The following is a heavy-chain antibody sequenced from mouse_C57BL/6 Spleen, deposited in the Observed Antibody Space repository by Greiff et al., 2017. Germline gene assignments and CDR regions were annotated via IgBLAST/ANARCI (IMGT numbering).Heavy chain of an antibody. CDR2: IYPRSGNT. J-gene: IGHJ3*01. V-gene: IGHV1-81*01. CDR3: ARCGNYYGSSEFAY. D-gene: IGHD1-1*01. CDR1: GYTFTSYG. Sequence: VKLMESGAELARPGASVKLSCKASGYTFTSYGISWVKQRTGQGLEWIGEIYPRSGNTYYNEKFKGKATLTADKSSSTAYMELRSLTSEDPAVYFCARCGNYYGSSEFAYWGQGTLVTVSA.